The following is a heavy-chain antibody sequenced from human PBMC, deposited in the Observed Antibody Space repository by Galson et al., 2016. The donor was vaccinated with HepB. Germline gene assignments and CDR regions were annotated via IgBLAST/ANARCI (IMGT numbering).Heavy chain of an antibody. J-gene: IGHJ4*02. D-gene: IGHD6-19*01. CDR1: GFTFSDYY. CDR2: ISSSSTYI. CDR3: GRDGTGPSSAWGIADY. Sequence: SLRLSCAAFGFTFSDYYMSWIRQAPGKGLEWVSHISSSSTYINYADSVKGRFTISRDNAKNSLFLQMNSLVVEDTAVYYCGRDGTGPSSAWGIADYWGQGALVTVSS. V-gene: IGHV3-11*05.